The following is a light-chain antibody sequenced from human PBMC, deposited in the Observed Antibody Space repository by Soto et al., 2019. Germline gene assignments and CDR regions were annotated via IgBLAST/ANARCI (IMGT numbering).Light chain of an antibody. CDR2: KAS. CDR3: QQYNSYTWT. Sequence: DIQLTQSPSLLSASVGDRVTITCRASHDISTYLAWYQQKPGKAPKLLIYKASSLESGVPSRFSGSGSGTEFTLTISSLQPDDFATYYCQQYNSYTWTFGQGTKVDIK. V-gene: IGKV1-5*03. J-gene: IGKJ1*01. CDR1: HDISTY.